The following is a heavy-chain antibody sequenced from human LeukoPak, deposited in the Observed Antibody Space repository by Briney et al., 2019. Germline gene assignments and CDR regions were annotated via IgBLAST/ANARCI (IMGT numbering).Heavy chain of an antibody. D-gene: IGHD6-13*01. CDR1: GYTFTSYD. V-gene: IGHV1-8*01. CDR2: MNPNSGDT. Sequence: ASVKVSCKASGYTFTSYDINWVRQAPGQGLEWMGWMNPNSGDTGYPQKFQGRVTMTRDTSITTAYMELSSLRSEDTAVYYCARTRYSSSWRGGWFDPWGQGTLVTVSS. J-gene: IGHJ5*02. CDR3: ARTRYSSSWRGGWFDP.